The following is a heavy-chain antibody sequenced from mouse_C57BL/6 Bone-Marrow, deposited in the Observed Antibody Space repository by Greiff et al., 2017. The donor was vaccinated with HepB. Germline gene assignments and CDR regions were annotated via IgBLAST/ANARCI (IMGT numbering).Heavy chain of an antibody. CDR3: ARHETGTSFAY. D-gene: IGHD4-1*01. CDR1: GFTFSDYY. V-gene: IGHV5-12*01. J-gene: IGHJ3*01. CDR2: ISNGGGST. Sequence: EVKLVESGGGLVQPGGSLKLSCAASGFTFSDYYMYWVRQTPEKRLEWVAYISNGGGSTYYPETVKGRFTISRDNAKNTLYLQMSRLKSEDTAMYYCARHETGTSFAYWGQGTLVTASA.